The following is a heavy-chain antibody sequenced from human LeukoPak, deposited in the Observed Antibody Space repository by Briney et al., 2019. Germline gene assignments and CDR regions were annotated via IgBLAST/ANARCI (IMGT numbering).Heavy chain of an antibody. Sequence: SETLSLTCAVYGGSFSGYYWSWIRQPPGKGLEWIGEINHSGSTNYNPSLKTRVTISVDTSKNQFSLKRSSVTAADTAVYYCARARVDYYDSSYDYWGQGTLVTVSS. V-gene: IGHV4-34*01. J-gene: IGHJ4*02. D-gene: IGHD3-22*01. CDR2: INHSGST. CDR1: GGSFSGYY. CDR3: ARARVDYYDSSYDY.